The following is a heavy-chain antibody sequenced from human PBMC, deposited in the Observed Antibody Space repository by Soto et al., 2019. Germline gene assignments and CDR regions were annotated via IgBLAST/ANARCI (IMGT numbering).Heavy chain of an antibody. J-gene: IGHJ5*02. CDR2: ISGSGGST. CDR1: GFTFSSYA. V-gene: IGHV3-23*01. CDR3: AKSGVWFGSNWFDP. Sequence: EVQLLESGGGLVQPGGSLRLSCAASGFTFSSYAMSWVRQAPGKGLEWVSAISGSGGSTYYAVSVKGRFTIARDNSKNTLYLQMNSLRAEDTAVYYCAKSGVWFGSNWFDPRGQGTLVTVSS. D-gene: IGHD3-10*01.